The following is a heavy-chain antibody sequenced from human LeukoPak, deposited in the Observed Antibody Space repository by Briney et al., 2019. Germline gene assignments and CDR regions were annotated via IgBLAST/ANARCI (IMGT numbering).Heavy chain of an antibody. CDR1: GGSISSYY. V-gene: IGHV4-59*01. CDR3: ARVQGYCSSTSCWAAFDI. Sequence: PSETLSLTCTVSGGSISSYYWSWIRQPPGKGLEWIGYIYYSGSTNYNPSLKSRVTISVDTSKNQFSLKLSSVTAADTAVYYCARVQGYCSSTSCWAAFDIWGQGTMVTVSS. J-gene: IGHJ3*02. D-gene: IGHD2-2*01. CDR2: IYYSGST.